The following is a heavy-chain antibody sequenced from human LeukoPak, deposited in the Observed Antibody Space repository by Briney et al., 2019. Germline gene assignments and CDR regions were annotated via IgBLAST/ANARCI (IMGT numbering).Heavy chain of an antibody. V-gene: IGHV4-39*07. CDR3: ARASFYGSGTYYQRVDY. CDR2: IYYSGST. J-gene: IGHJ4*02. Sequence: SETLSLTCTVSGGSISSSNHYWGWIRQPPGKGLEWIGTIYYSGSTYYNPSLKSRVTISVDTSKNQISLKLSSVTAADTAVYYCARASFYGSGTYYQRVDYWGQGTLVTVSS. D-gene: IGHD3-10*01. CDR1: GGSISSSNHY.